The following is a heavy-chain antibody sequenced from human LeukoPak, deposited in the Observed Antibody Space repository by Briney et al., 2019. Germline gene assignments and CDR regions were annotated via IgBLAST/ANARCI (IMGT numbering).Heavy chain of an antibody. Sequence: GGSLRLSCAASGFTFSNYWMIWVRQALGKGLEWVGNIKQDGSEKRYADSVRGRFSISRDNAQTSLYLQMNSLRAEDTAVYYCARASDPWLQLTWGQGTLVTVSS. V-gene: IGHV3-7*05. J-gene: IGHJ5*02. D-gene: IGHD5-24*01. CDR3: ARASDPWLQLT. CDR1: GFTFSNYW. CDR2: IKQDGSEK.